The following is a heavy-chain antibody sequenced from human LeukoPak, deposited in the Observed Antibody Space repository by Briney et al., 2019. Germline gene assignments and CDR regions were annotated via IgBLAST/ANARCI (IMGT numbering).Heavy chain of an antibody. CDR1: GFTFSSYE. V-gene: IGHV3-48*03. J-gene: IGHJ3*02. Sequence: GGSLRLSCAASGFTFSSYEMNWVRQAPGKGLEWVSYISSSGSTIIYADSVKGRFTISRDNAKNSVYLQMSSLRAEDTAVYYCARDPSRGSTAGGFDIWGQGTMVTVSS. CDR2: ISSSGSTI. CDR3: ARDPSRGSTAGGFDI. D-gene: IGHD3-10*01.